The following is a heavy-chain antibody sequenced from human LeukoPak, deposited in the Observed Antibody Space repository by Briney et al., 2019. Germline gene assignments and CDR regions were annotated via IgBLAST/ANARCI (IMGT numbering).Heavy chain of an antibody. CDR1: GGSISSYY. J-gene: IGHJ3*02. Sequence: SETLSLTCTVSGGSISSYYWSWIRQPPGKGLEWIGYIYYSGSTNYNPSLKSRVTISVDTSKNQFSLKLSSVTAADTAVYYCARVMGEHWLVRLGNFDIWGQGTMVTVSS. V-gene: IGHV4-59*01. D-gene: IGHD6-19*01. CDR3: ARVMGEHWLVRLGNFDI. CDR2: IYYSGST.